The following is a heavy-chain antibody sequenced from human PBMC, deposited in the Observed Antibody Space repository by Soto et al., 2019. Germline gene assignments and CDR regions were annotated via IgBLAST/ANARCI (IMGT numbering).Heavy chain of an antibody. J-gene: IGHJ3*02. D-gene: IGHD5-18*01. CDR3: ARGLGYSYGPHDAFDI. V-gene: IGHV1-8*01. CDR1: GYTFTIYD. CDR2: MNPNSGNT. Sequence: ASVKVSCKASGYTFTIYDINWVRQATGQGLEWMGWMNPNSGNTGYAQKFQGRVTMTRNTSISTAYMELSSLRSEDTAVYYCARGLGYSYGPHDAFDIWGQGTMVTVSS.